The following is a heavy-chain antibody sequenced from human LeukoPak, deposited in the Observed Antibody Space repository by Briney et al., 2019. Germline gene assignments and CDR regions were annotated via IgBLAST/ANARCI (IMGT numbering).Heavy chain of an antibody. Sequence: SETLSLTCTVSGGSLSSSSYYWGWLRQPPGKGLEWIGSIYYSGSTYDNPSLKSRVTISVDTSKNQFSLKLSSVTAADTAVYYCATEGTMIVVVKENWFDPWGQGTLVTVSS. D-gene: IGHD3-22*01. CDR2: IYYSGST. J-gene: IGHJ5*02. CDR1: GGSLSSSSYY. CDR3: ATEGTMIVVVKENWFDP. V-gene: IGHV4-39*01.